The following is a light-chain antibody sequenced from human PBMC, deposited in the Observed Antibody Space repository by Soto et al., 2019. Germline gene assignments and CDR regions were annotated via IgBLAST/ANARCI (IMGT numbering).Light chain of an antibody. J-gene: IGKJ2*01. Sequence: EIVMTQSPASLSVSPGDGATLSCRASQSVASNVAWYQQKPGQGPRLLIHGASTRAVGVPARFSGSRSGTDFTLTSNSLQSEDFAVYYCQQYHNWPPQYTFGQGTKLQIK. V-gene: IGKV3-15*01. CDR3: QQYHNWPPQYT. CDR2: GAS. CDR1: QSVASN.